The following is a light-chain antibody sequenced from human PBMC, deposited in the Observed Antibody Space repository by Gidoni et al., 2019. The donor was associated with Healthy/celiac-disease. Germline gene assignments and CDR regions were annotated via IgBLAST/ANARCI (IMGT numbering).Light chain of an antibody. CDR1: KLGDKY. J-gene: IGLJ2*01. CDR2: QDS. V-gene: IGLV3-1*01. Sequence: SYELTQPPSVSVFPGQTASITCSGDKLGDKYACCYQQKPGQSPVLVIYQDSKRPSGIPERFSGSNSGNTATLTISGTQAMDEADYYCQAWDSSTAVVFGGGTKLTVL. CDR3: QAWDSSTAVV.